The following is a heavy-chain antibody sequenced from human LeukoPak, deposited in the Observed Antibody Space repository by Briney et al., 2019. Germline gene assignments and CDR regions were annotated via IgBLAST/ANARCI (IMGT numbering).Heavy chain of an antibody. V-gene: IGHV3-9*01. CDR1: GFTFGAHC. CDR2: INWNSDTI. J-gene: IGHJ6*02. CDR3: TKDISSGRPAPYGMDV. Sequence: QPGRSLRLSCAASGFTFGAHCMHWVRQPTGKGLEWVSAINWNSDTIHYADSVRGRFTISRDNAKNTLYLQMNSLRVEDTAFYFCTKDISSGRPAPYGMDVWGHGTTVTVSS. D-gene: IGHD3-10*01.